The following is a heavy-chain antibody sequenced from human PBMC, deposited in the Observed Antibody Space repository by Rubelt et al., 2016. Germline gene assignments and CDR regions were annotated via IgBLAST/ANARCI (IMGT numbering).Heavy chain of an antibody. Sequence: EVQLLESGGGLVQPGGSLRLSCAASGFTFSTYSMNWVRQAPGKGLEWVGFIITKASGGTTEFAASVQGRFTISSDDSESIAYLQMNSRRTEDTAVYYCTRVQRFSRHFDYWGQGTLVTVSS. V-gene: IGHV3-49*04. CDR2: IITKASGGTT. J-gene: IGHJ4*02. D-gene: IGHD3-3*01. CDR3: TRVQRFSRHFDY. CDR1: GFTFSTYS.